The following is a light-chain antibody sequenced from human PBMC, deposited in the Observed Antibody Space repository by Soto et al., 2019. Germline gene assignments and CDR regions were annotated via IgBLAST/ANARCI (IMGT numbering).Light chain of an antibody. V-gene: IGKV3-20*01. CDR1: QSVSSSY. J-gene: IGKJ5*01. CDR2: GAS. CDR3: QQYGSSIT. Sequence: EIVLTQSPGTLSLSPGERATLCCRASQSVSSSYLAWYQQKPGQAPRLLIYGASSRATGIPDRFSGSGSGTDFTLTISRLEPEDFAVYYCQQYGSSITFGQGTRLEI.